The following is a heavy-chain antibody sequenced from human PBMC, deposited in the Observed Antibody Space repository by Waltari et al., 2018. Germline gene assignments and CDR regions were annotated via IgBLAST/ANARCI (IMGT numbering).Heavy chain of an antibody. V-gene: IGHV3-74*01. D-gene: IGHD4-17*01. CDR1: GFTFRSDW. CDR3: TRPLSNGDYDFQH. J-gene: IGHJ1*01. CDR2: INEDGSST. Sequence: EVRLVESGGGLVQPGGSLRLPCAASGFTFRSDWMHWVRQAPGKGPVWVSRINEDGSSTAYGDSVKGRFTISRDNAKNTLYLQMNSLRAEDTALYYCTRPLSNGDYDFQHWGQGTLVTVSS.